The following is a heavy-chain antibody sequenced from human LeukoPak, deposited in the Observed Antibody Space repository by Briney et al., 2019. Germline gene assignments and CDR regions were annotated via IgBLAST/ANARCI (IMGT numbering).Heavy chain of an antibody. V-gene: IGHV3-53*04. D-gene: IGHD3-10*01. CDR2: IYSGGST. CDR1: GFTVSSNY. CDR3: ARDPSPIWFGEYGMDV. J-gene: IGHJ6*02. Sequence: GGSLRFSCAASGFTVSSNYMSWVRQAPGKGLERVSVIYSGGSTYYADSVKGRFTISRHNSKNTLYLQMNSLRAEDTAVYYCARDPSPIWFGEYGMDVWGQGTTVTVSS.